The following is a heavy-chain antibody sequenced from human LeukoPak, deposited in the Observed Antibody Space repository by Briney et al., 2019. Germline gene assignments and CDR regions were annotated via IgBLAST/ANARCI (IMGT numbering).Heavy chain of an antibody. CDR3: ARGGGGSWYGTVDY. V-gene: IGHV4-59*02. CDR1: GGSVSSYY. Sequence: SETLSLTCTVAGGSVSSYYWNWIRQPPGKGLEWIGYFHYSGSTNYNPSLKSRVTISVDTSKNQFSLKLSSVTAADTAMYYCARGGGGSWYGTVDYWGQGTLVTVSS. D-gene: IGHD6-13*01. J-gene: IGHJ4*02. CDR2: FHYSGST.